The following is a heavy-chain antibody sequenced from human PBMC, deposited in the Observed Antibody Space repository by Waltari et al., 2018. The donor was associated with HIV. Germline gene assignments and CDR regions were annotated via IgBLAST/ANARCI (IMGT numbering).Heavy chain of an antibody. Sequence: QVQLVQSGAEVKMPGASVKVSCKASGYTFTGYYIHWVRQARGQGLEWMGWMHPNSATTQLPQKFRGRVKMARDKSTSTAYLELTGLTSDDTALYWWSRGGTILTGKYPSGVSWGQGTLVTVSS. CDR1: GYTFTGYY. J-gene: IGHJ4*01. V-gene: IGHV1-2*02. CDR2: MHPNSATT. CDR3: SRGGTILTGKYPSGVS. D-gene: IGHD3-9*01.